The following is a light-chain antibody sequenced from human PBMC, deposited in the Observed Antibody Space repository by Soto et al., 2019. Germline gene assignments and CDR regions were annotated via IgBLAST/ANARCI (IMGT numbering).Light chain of an antibody. V-gene: IGKV3-11*01. CDR2: DAS. J-gene: IGKJ5*01. Sequence: EIVLTQSPATLSLSPGERATLSCRASQSVSSYLAWYQQKPGQAPSLLIYDASNRATGIPARFSGSGSGTDFTLTISSLEPEDFAVYFCQQRRNWQITFGQGTRLEIK. CDR1: QSVSSY. CDR3: QQRRNWQIT.